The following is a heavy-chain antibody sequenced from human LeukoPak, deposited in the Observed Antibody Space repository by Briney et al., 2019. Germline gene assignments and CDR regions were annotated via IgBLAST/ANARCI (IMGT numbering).Heavy chain of an antibody. CDR1: GFTFSTYC. V-gene: IGHV3-74*01. CDR2: ISGDKSHT. Sequence: GGSLRLSCAGSGFTFSTYCIHWVRQAPGQGLVWVSGISGDKSHTAYADSVKGRFTISRDNAKNTLHLQMNSLRDEDTAVYYCATATFYATSGYFPSWGQGTLVTVSS. CDR3: ATATFYATSGYFPS. D-gene: IGHD3-22*01. J-gene: IGHJ5*02.